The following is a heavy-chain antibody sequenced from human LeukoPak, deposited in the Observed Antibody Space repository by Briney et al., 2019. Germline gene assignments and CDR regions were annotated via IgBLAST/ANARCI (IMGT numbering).Heavy chain of an antibody. J-gene: IGHJ6*03. CDR3: ARDKVAGVVPAAPNTYYYYMDV. CDR2: ISSSSSYI. CDR1: GFTFSSYS. V-gene: IGHV3-21*03. Sequence: AGGSLRLSCAASGFTFSSYSMNWVRQAPGKGLEWVSSISSSSSYIYYADSVKGRFTISRDNAKNSLYLQMNNLRAEDTALYYCARDKVAGVVPAAPNTYYYYMDVWGKGTTVTVSS. D-gene: IGHD2-2*01.